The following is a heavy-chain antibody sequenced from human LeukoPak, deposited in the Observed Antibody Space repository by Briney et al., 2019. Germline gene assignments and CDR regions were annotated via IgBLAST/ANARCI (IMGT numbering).Heavy chain of an antibody. CDR2: FNPEDGDT. V-gene: IGHV1-24*01. D-gene: IGHD3-9*01. CDR3: ATDLGYFDWLLTDS. CDR1: GYTLSELS. J-gene: IGHJ4*02. Sequence: ASVKVSCKVSGYTLSELSMHWVRQAPGKGLEWMGGFNPEDGDTIYAQNFQGRLTMTEDTSTDTAYMELSSLRSEDTAMYYCATDLGYFDWLLTDSWGQGTLVTVSS.